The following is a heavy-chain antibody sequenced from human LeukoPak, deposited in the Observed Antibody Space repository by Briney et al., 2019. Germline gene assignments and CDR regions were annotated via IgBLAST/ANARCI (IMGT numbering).Heavy chain of an antibody. Sequence: ASVKVSCKASGGTFSSYAISWVRQAPGQGLEWMGRIIPILGIANYAQKFQGRVTVTWSTSISTAYMELSSLRSEDTAVYYCARGDYYFGVDVWGQGTMVTFSS. D-gene: IGHD5-24*01. CDR1: GGTFSSYA. CDR3: ARGDYYFGVDV. J-gene: IGHJ6*02. V-gene: IGHV1-69*04. CDR2: IIPILGIA.